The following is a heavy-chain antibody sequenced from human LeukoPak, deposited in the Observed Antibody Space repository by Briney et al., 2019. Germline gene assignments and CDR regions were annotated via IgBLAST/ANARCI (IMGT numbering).Heavy chain of an antibody. V-gene: IGHV4-39*07. CDR2: MNHSGST. Sequence: PSETLSLTCAVSGGSISSSSYYWSWIRQPPGKGLEWIGEMNHSGSTNYNPSLKSRVTMSVDTSKSQFSLKLSSVTAADTAVYYCARDRNYGDYVTSYYFDYWGQGTLVTVSS. CDR1: GGSISSSSYY. CDR3: ARDRNYGDYVTSYYFDY. J-gene: IGHJ4*02. D-gene: IGHD4-17*01.